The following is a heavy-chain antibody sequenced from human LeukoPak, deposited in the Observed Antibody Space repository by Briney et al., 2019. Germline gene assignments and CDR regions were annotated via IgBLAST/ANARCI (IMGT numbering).Heavy chain of an antibody. CDR1: GGSLSSYY. D-gene: IGHD3-22*01. Sequence: SETLSLTCTVSGGSLSSYYWSWIRQPPGKGLEWIGYIYYSGSTNYNPSLKSRVTISVDTSKNQFSLKLSSVTAADTAVYYCARLGYYYDSSGDDYWGQGTLVTVSS. CDR3: ARLGYYYDSSGDDY. J-gene: IGHJ4*02. V-gene: IGHV4-59*08. CDR2: IYYSGST.